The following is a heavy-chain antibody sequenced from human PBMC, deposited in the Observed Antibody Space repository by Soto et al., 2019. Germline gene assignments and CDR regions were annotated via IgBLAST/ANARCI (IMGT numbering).Heavy chain of an antibody. V-gene: IGHV4-34*01. D-gene: IGHD4-17*01. CDR1: GGSFSGYY. CDR2: INHSGST. CDR3: ARVPTPATVTRGPFDY. J-gene: IGHJ4*02. Sequence: PSETLFLTCAVYGGSFSGYYWSWIRQPPGKGLEWIGEINHSGSTNYNPSLKSRVTISVDTSKNQFSLKLSSVTAADTAVYYCARVPTPATVTRGPFDYWGQGTLVTVSS.